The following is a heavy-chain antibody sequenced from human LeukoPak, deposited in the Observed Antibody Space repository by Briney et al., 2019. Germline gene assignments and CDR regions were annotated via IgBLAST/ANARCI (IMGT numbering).Heavy chain of an antibody. Sequence: PSETLSLTCTVSGGSISSYYWSWIRQPPGKGLEWIGYIYYSGSTNYNPSLKNRVTISVDTSKNQFSLKLSSVTAADTAVYYCARNRLGLIDYWGQGTQVTVSS. V-gene: IGHV4-59*01. J-gene: IGHJ4*02. CDR2: IYYSGST. D-gene: IGHD1-14*01. CDR1: GGSISSYY. CDR3: ARNRLGLIDY.